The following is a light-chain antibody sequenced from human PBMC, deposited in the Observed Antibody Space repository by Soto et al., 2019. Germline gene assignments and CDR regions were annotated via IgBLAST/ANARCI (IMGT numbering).Light chain of an antibody. V-gene: IGKV1-5*03. J-gene: IGKJ1*01. CDR1: QNINRG. CDR3: QQYDSFLRT. CDR2: KAS. Sequence: DIQMTQSPSALSASVGDRVVITCRASQNINRGLAWYQQKPGEAPKLLIFKASTAHGGVPSRFSGSGAGTDFSLTISSLQPDDFATYYCQQYDSFLRTFGQGTKVDIK.